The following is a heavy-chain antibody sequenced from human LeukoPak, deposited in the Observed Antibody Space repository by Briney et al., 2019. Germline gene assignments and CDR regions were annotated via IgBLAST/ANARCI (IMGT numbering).Heavy chain of an antibody. CDR3: ARSSPYGDYLFDY. CDR1: GGTFSSYA. V-gene: IGHV1-69*05. Sequence: SVKVSCMASGGTFSSYAISWVRQAPGQGLEWMGRIIPIFGTANYAQKFQGRVTITTDESTSTAYMELSSLRSEDTAVYYCARSSPYGDYLFDYWGQGTLVTVSS. J-gene: IGHJ4*02. D-gene: IGHD4-17*01. CDR2: IIPIFGTA.